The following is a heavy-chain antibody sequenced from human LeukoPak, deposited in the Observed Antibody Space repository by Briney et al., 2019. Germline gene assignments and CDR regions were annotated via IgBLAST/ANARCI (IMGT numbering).Heavy chain of an antibody. Sequence: PSETLSLTCTVSGGSISSSSYYWGWIRQPPGKGLEWIGSIYYSGSTYYNPSLKSRVTISVDTSKNQFSLKLSSVTAADTAVYYCARQWYSGSYRTENAFDIWGQGTMVTVSS. CDR3: ARQWYSGSYRTENAFDI. D-gene: IGHD1-26*01. V-gene: IGHV4-39*01. CDR1: GGSISSSSYY. CDR2: IYYSGST. J-gene: IGHJ3*02.